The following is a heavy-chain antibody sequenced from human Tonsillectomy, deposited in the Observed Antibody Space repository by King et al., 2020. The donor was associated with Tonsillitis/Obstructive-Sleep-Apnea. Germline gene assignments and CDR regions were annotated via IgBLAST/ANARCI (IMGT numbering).Heavy chain of an antibody. CDR3: ARDHYDFWSGYPYDAFDI. Sequence: VQLVQSGAEVKKPGASVKVSCRASGYSFTSYGINWVRQAPGQGLEWMEWINTYNGNTNYAQKLQGRVTMTTDTSTTTAYLDLRSLSSDDTARYYCARDHYDFWSGYPYDAFDIWGQETVVTVSS. V-gene: IGHV1-18*01. J-gene: IGHJ3*02. D-gene: IGHD3-3*01. CDR1: GYSFTSYG. CDR2: INTYNGNT.